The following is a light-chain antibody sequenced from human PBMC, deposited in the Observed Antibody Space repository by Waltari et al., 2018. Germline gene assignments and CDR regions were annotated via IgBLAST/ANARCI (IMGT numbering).Light chain of an antibody. CDR2: GVT. J-gene: IGLJ2*01. CDR3: CSYAGSMV. Sequence: QSALTHPASVSGSPGQSITISCTGSSTDIETSNVVSWYQHHPGKAPKLIIYGVTNRPSGVSNRFSGSKSGNTASLTISGLQTEDEADYYCCSYAGSMVFGGGTKLTVL. V-gene: IGLV2-23*02. CDR1: STDIETSNV.